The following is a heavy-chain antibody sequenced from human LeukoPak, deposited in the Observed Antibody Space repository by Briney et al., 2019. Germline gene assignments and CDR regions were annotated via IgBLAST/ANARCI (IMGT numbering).Heavy chain of an antibody. V-gene: IGHV4-4*07. CDR3: ARDVWSSRQTIDFDN. D-gene: IGHD2-8*02. CDR1: GGSISSYY. Sequence: SETLSLTCTVSGGSISSYYWSWIRQPAGKGLEWIGRIYTSGSTNYNPSLKSRVTMSVDTSKNQFSLKLSSVTAADTAVYYCARDVWSSRQTIDFDNWGQGTLVTVSS. CDR2: IYTSGST. J-gene: IGHJ4*02.